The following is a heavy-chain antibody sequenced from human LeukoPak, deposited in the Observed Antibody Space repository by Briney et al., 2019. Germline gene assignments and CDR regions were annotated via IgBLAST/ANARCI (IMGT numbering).Heavy chain of an antibody. J-gene: IGHJ4*02. CDR1: GYSFTRYW. Sequence: GESLKISCXGSGYSFTRYWIGWVRVLPGQGLEWMGIVYPGYSDTKYSPSFQGQVTISADKSISTAYLQWSSLKASDTAMYYCARHGRDGYNYYFDYWDQGTLVTVSS. D-gene: IGHD5-24*01. V-gene: IGHV5-51*01. CDR3: ARHGRDGYNYYFDY. CDR2: VYPGYSDT.